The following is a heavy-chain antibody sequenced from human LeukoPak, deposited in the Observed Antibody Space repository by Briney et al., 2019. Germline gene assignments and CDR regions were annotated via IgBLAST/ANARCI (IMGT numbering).Heavy chain of an antibody. D-gene: IGHD4-17*01. CDR1: GGSFSGYY. J-gene: IGHJ4*02. V-gene: IGHV4-34*01. Sequence: PSETLSLTCAVYGGSFSGYYWSCIRQPPGKGLEWIGEINHSGSTNYNPSLKSRVTISVDTSKNQFSLKLSSVTAADTAVYYCARAPINDYGDYLDYWGQGTLVTVSS. CDR3: ARAPINDYGDYLDY. CDR2: INHSGST.